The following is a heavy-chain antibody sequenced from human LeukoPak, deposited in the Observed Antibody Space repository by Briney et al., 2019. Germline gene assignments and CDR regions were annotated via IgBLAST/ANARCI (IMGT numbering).Heavy chain of an antibody. CDR2: IYYSGST. CDR1: GGSISSYY. V-gene: IGHV4-59*01. Sequence: SETLSLTCTVSGGSISSYYWSWIRQPPGKGLEWMGYIYYSGSTNYKPSLKSRVTISVDTSTNQSSLNLSSVSDADTAAYISVRDWLSSSGTDAIDIWGQGTTFTVSS. D-gene: IGHD3-22*01. J-gene: IGHJ3*02. CDR3: VRDWLSSSGTDAIDI.